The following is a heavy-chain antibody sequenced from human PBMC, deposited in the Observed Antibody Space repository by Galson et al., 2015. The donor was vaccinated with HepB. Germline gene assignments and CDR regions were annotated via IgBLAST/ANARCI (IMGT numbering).Heavy chain of an antibody. Sequence: SVKVSCKASGGTFSSYAISWVRQAPGQGLEWMGGIIPIFGTANYAQKFQGRVTITADESTSTAYMELSSLRSEDTAVYYCARGWGYYGSGRTPYYYGMDVWGQGTTVTVSS. D-gene: IGHD3-10*01. J-gene: IGHJ6*02. CDR3: ARGWGYYGSGRTPYYYGMDV. CDR1: GGTFSSYA. V-gene: IGHV1-69*13. CDR2: IIPIFGTA.